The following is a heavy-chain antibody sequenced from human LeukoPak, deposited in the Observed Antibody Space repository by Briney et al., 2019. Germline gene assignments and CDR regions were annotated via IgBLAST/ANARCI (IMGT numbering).Heavy chain of an antibody. V-gene: IGHV3-9*01. D-gene: IGHD3-16*02. CDR1: GFTFDDYA. Sequence: GGSLRLSCAASGFTFDDYAMHWVRQAPGKGLEWVSGISWNSGSIGYADSVKGRFTISRDNAKNSLYLQMNSLRAEDTALYYCAKDSLRLGELSSHFDYWGQGTLVTVSS. CDR3: AKDSLRLGELSSHFDY. J-gene: IGHJ4*02. CDR2: ISWNSGSI.